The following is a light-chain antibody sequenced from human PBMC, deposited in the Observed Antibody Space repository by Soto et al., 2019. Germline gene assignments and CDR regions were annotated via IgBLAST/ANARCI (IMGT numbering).Light chain of an antibody. J-gene: IGKJ1*01. CDR1: QGISNY. V-gene: IGKV1-27*01. CDR2: AAS. CDR3: QTYYSAPST. Sequence: DIQMTLSPSSLSASVRDRVTITCRASQGISNYLAWYQQKPGKVPKLLIYAASTLQSGVPSRFSGSGSGTDFTLTISSLQPEDGANCYSQTYYSAPSTSGQGTKVEIK.